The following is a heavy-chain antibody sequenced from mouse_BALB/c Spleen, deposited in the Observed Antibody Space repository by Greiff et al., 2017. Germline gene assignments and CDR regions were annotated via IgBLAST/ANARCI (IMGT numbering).Heavy chain of an antibody. V-gene: IGHV14-4*02. CDR3: NRGSYFDY. CDR1: GFNIKDYY. J-gene: IGHJ2*01. CDR2: IDPENGDT. Sequence: EVQLQQSGAELVRSGASVKLSCTASGFNIKDYYMHWVKQRPEQGLEWIGWIDPENGDTEYAPKFQGKATMTADTSSNTAYLQLSSLTSEDTAVYYCNRGSYFDYWGQGTTLTVSS.